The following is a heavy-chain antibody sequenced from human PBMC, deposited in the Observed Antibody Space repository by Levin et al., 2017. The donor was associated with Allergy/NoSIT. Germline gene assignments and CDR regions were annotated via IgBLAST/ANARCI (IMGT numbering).Heavy chain of an antibody. J-gene: IGHJ5*02. CDR1: GGSMNSYY. D-gene: IGHD3-22*01. CDR3: ARGANYYDSSCRFDP. V-gene: IGHV4-59*13. CDR2: IFYSGST. Sequence: PSETLSLTCNVSGGSMNSYYWSWIRQSPGKGLEWIGYIFYSGSTNYNPALNSRVTISVDTSKNQFSLKLTSVTAADTAVYYCARGANYYDSSCRFDPWGQGILVTVSS.